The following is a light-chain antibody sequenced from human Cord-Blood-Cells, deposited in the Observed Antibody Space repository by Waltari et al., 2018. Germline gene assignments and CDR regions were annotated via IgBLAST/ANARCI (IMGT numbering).Light chain of an antibody. CDR2: WAS. CDR3: QQYYSTPT. J-gene: IGKJ3*01. V-gene: IGKV4-1*01. CDR1: QSVLYSSNNKNY. Sequence: SPDSLAVSLGERATINCKSSQSVLYSSNNKNYLAWYQQKPGQPPKLLIYWASTRESGVPDRFSGSGSGTDFTLTISSLQAEDVAVYYCQQYYSTPTFGPGTKVDIK.